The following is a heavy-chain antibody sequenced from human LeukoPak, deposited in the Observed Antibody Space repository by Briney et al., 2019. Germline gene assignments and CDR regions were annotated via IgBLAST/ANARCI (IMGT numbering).Heavy chain of an antibody. D-gene: IGHD3-10*01. CDR3: ARDRRTYYYGSGSYSYFDY. Sequence: SETLSLTRTVSGGSISSYYWSWIRQPPGKGLEWIGYIYYSGSTNYNPSLKSRVTISVDTSKNQFSLKLSSVTAADTAVYYCARDRRTYYYGSGSYSYFDYWGQGTLVTVSS. CDR2: IYYSGST. J-gene: IGHJ4*02. CDR1: GGSISSYY. V-gene: IGHV4-59*01.